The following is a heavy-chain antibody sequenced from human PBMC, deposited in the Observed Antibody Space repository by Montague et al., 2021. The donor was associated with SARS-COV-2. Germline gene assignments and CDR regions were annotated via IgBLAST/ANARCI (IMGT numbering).Heavy chain of an antibody. CDR2: IYYSGST. Sequence: SETWSLTCTVSGGSISSSYWTWIRQPPGKGLEWIGYIYYSGSTSYNPSLKSRVTMSVDTSKSQFSLKLSSVTAADTAVYYCARSSGSYSTFDFWGQGTLVTVSS. J-gene: IGHJ4*02. CDR1: GGSISSSY. CDR3: ARSSGSYSTFDF. V-gene: IGHV4-59*08. D-gene: IGHD3-10*01.